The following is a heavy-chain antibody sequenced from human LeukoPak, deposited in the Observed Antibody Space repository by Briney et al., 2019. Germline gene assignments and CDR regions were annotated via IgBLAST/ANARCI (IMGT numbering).Heavy chain of an antibody. CDR2: INHSGST. D-gene: IGHD4-17*01. Sequence: SETLSLTCAVYGGSFSAYYWTWIRQPPGKWLEWIGEINHSGSTNYNPSLKSRVTISVDTSKNQFSLKLSSLTAADTAVYYCSKVDYGDYYNDAFDIWGQGTMVTVSS. CDR1: GGSFSAYY. J-gene: IGHJ3*02. V-gene: IGHV4-34*01. CDR3: SKVDYGDYYNDAFDI.